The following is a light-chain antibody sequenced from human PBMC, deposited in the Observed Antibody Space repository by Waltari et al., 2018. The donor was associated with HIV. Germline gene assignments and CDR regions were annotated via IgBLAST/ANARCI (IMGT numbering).Light chain of an antibody. CDR1: NIGRKS. V-gene: IGLV3-21*02. CDR3: QVWDSSSDHHYV. J-gene: IGLJ1*01. CDR2: DDS. Sequence: SYVLTQPPSVSVAPGQTARITCGGNNIGRKSVHWYQQKPGQAPVLVVYDDSDRPSWIPERFSGSNSGNTATLTSSRVEAGDEADYYCQVWDSSSDHHYVFGTGTKVTVL.